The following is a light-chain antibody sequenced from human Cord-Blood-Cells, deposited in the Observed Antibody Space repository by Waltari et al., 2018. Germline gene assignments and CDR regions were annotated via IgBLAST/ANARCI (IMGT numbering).Light chain of an antibody. Sequence: QSALTQPASVSGSPGQSITISCTGTSSDVGGYNYVSWYQQHPGNAPKLMIYDVSKQPSGFSNRCSGSKSGTTASLTISGLQAEDEADYYCSSDTSSSTWVFGGGTKLTVL. CDR3: SSDTSSSTWV. J-gene: IGLJ3*02. V-gene: IGLV2-14*01. CDR1: SSDVGGYNY. CDR2: DVS.